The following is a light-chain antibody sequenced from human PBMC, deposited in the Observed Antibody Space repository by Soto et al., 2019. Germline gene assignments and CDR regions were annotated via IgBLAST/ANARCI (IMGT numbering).Light chain of an antibody. CDR2: SNN. J-gene: IGLJ2*01. CDR3: AGWDDSLNGPV. CDR1: SSNIGRNT. Sequence: QSVLTQPPSASGTSGQRVTISCSGSSSNIGRNTVNWYQQLPGTAPKLLIYSNNQQPSGVPDRFSGSKSGTSGSLAISGLQSEDEAHYYCAGWDDSLNGPVFGGGTKLTVL. V-gene: IGLV1-44*01.